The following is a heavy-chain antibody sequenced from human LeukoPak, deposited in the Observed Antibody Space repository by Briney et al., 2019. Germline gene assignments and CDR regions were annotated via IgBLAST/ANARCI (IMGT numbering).Heavy chain of an antibody. D-gene: IGHD3-22*01. J-gene: IGHJ5*02. CDR2: IIPIFGTA. V-gene: IGHV1-69*13. Sequence: ASVKVSCKASGYTFSSYAISWVRQAPGQGLEWMGGIIPIFGTANYAQKFQGRVTITADESTSTAYMELSSLRSEDTAVYYCARVSRGYPNWFDPWGQGTLVTVSS. CDR3: ARVSRGYPNWFDP. CDR1: GYTFSSYA.